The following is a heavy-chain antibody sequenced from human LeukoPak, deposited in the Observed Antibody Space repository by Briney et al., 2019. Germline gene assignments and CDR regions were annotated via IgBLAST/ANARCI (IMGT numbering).Heavy chain of an antibody. Sequence: PSQTLSLTCTVSGNSISSGDNYWSWIRQPAGKGLEWIGRIYTSGSTNYNPSLKSRVTISVDTSKNQFSLKLRSVTAADTAVYYCAREILYDSTGYHIWGQGTLVTVSS. CDR3: AREILYDSTGYHI. D-gene: IGHD3-22*01. V-gene: IGHV4-61*02. CDR2: IYTSGST. J-gene: IGHJ4*02. CDR1: GNSISSGDNY.